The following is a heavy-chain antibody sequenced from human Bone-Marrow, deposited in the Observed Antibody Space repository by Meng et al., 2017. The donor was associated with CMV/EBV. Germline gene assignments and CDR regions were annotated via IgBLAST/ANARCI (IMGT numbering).Heavy chain of an antibody. CDR3: ARVYCSSTSCYSAY. Sequence: ASVKVSCKASGYTFTSYDINWVRQATGQGLEWMGWMNPNSGNTGYAQKFQGRVTMTRNTSISTAYMELSSLRSEDTAVYYCARVYCSSTSCYSAYWGQGTRVTGSS. CDR1: GYTFTSYD. D-gene: IGHD2-2*02. V-gene: IGHV1-8*01. CDR2: MNPNSGNT. J-gene: IGHJ4*02.